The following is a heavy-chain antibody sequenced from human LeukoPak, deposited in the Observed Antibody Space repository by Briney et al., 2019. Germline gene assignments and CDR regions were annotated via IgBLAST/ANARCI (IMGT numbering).Heavy chain of an antibody. CDR3: TRILLDHLVFGH. Sequence: QPGGSLRLSCTASGFTLGDYGMSWVRQAPGKGLEWVGFIRINSYGGTTEYAASVKGRFTISRDDSKSIAYLQMNSLKSEDTAVYYCTRILLDHLVFGHWGQGTLVTVSS. CDR2: IRINSYGGTT. D-gene: IGHD2-8*02. CDR1: GFTLGDYG. J-gene: IGHJ4*02. V-gene: IGHV3-49*04.